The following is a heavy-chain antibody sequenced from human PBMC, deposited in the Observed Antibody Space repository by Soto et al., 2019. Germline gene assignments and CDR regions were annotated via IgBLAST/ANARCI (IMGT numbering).Heavy chain of an antibody. CDR3: ARDYTGSYF. CDR2: TRSKTYSYAT. CDR1: GFTFSGST. V-gene: IGHV3-73*01. J-gene: IGHJ4*02. Sequence: GGSLRLSCATSGFTFSGSTIHWVRQASGKGLEWVGRTRSKTYSYATAYAASAKGRFTISRDDSQSTAYLQMNSLKTEDTAVYYCARDYTGSYFWGQGTLVTVSS. D-gene: IGHD1-26*01.